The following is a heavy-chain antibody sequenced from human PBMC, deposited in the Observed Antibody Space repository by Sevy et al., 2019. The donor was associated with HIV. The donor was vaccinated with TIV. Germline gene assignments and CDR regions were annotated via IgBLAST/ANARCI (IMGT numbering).Heavy chain of an antibody. CDR2: IKQDGSEK. CDR1: VFTFSSYW. Sequence: GGSLRLSCAASVFTFSSYWMTWVRQAPGKGLEYVANIKQDGSEKYYVDSVKGRFTISRDNAKNSLFLQMNSLRAEDTAVYYCAMGAGLKWGQGTLVTVSS. D-gene: IGHD6-19*01. J-gene: IGHJ4*02. CDR3: AMGAGLK. V-gene: IGHV3-7*01.